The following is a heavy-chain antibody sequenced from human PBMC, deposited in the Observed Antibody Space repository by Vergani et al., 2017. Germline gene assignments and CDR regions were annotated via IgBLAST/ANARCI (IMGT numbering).Heavy chain of an antibody. CDR3: VRGGWGLTTVVTPGGDFDY. D-gene: IGHD4-23*01. CDR2: INPNSGTT. Sequence: QVHLVQSGAEVKKPGASVKVSCKASGYTFTNYYIHWVRQAPAQGLEWMGIINPNSGTTKYKQKFQGRVTMIRDTSTSTVYVELSSLRSEDTAVYYCVRGGWGLTTVVTPGGDFDYWGQGTRVTVSS. V-gene: IGHV1-46*03. J-gene: IGHJ4*02. CDR1: GYTFTNYY.